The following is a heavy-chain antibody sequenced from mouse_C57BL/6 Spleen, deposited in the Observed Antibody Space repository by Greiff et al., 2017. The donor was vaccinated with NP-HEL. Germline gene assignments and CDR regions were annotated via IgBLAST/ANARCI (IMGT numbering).Heavy chain of an antibody. CDR1: GFTFSSYA. V-gene: IGHV5-4*01. J-gene: IGHJ1*03. CDR2: ISDGGSYT. D-gene: IGHD2-3*01. Sequence: EVQVVESGGGLVKPGGSLKLSCAASGFTFSSYAMSWVRQTPEKRLEWVATISDGGSYTYYPDNVKGRFTISRDNAKNNLYLQMSHLKSEDTAMYYCAREWLLRYFDVWGTGTTVTVSS. CDR3: AREWLLRYFDV.